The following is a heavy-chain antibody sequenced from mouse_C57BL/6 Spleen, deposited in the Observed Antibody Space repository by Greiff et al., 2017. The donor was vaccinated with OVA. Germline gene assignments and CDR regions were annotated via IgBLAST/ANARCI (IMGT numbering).Heavy chain of an antibody. CDR3: ARSGDYDYAMDY. D-gene: IGHD2-4*01. V-gene: IGHV1-42*01. CDR1: GYSFTGYY. Sequence: EVQLQESGPELVKPGASVKISCKASGYSFTGYYMNWVKQSPEKSLEWIGEINPSTGGTTYNQKFKAKATLTVDKSSSTAYMQLKSLTSEDSAVYYCARSGDYDYAMDYWGQGTSVTVSS. CDR2: INPSTGGT. J-gene: IGHJ4*01.